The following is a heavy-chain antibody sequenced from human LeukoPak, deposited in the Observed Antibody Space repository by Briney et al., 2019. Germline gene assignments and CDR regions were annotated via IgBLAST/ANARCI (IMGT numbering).Heavy chain of an antibody. V-gene: IGHV4-31*03. CDR1: GGSISSGGYY. CDR2: IYYSGST. J-gene: IGHJ3*02. Sequence: PSETLSLTCTVSGGSISSGGYYWSWIRQHPGKGLKWIGYIYYSGSTYYNPSLKSRVTISVDTSKNLFSLKLSSVTAADTAVYYCARRTYYYDSSGYAYSPPDAFDIWGQGTMVTVSS. CDR3: ARRTYYYDSSGYAYSPPDAFDI. D-gene: IGHD3-22*01.